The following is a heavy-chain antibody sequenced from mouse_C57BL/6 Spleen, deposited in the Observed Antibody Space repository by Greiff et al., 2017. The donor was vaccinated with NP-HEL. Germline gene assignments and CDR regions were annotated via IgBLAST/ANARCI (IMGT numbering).Heavy chain of an antibody. D-gene: IGHD2-4*01. CDR2: IDPSDSET. CDR3: ARLITGGYYFDY. V-gene: IGHV1-52*01. J-gene: IGHJ2*01. CDR1: GYTFTSYW. Sequence: VQLQQPGAELVRPGSSVKLSCKASGYTFTSYWMHWVKQRPIQGLEWIGNIDPSDSETHYNQKFKDKATLTVDKSSSTAYMQLSSLTSEDSAVYYCARLITGGYYFDYWGQGTTLTVSS.